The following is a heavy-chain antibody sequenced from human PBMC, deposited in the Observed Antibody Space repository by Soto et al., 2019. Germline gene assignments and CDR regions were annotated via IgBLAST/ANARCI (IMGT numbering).Heavy chain of an antibody. D-gene: IGHD3-22*01. CDR3: ATNYYDGSGHYFIFEH. V-gene: IGHV1-69*13. CDR1: GRTFNNYA. CDR2: IIPIGGTP. J-gene: IGHJ4*02. Sequence: VASVKVSCKASGRTFNNYAISWVRQAPGIGFEWLGVIIPIGGTPEHAQKFQGRVTISADESTNTAYMELSSLRSEDTAVYYCATNYYDGSGHYFIFEHWGQGTLVTAPQ.